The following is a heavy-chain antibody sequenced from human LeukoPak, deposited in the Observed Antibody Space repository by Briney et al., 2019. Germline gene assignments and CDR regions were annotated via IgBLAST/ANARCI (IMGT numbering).Heavy chain of an antibody. CDR1: GFTFSGSA. CDR2: IRSKANNYET. D-gene: IGHD3-10*01. J-gene: IGHJ3*02. CDR3: AAAFGTAFDI. V-gene: IGHV3-73*01. Sequence: PGGSLKLSCAASGFTFSGSAMHWVRQASGKGLEWVGRIRSKANNYETSYAASVKGTFTISRDDSKNTASLQMNSLKTEDTAVYYCAAAFGTAFDIWAQGTMVTVSS.